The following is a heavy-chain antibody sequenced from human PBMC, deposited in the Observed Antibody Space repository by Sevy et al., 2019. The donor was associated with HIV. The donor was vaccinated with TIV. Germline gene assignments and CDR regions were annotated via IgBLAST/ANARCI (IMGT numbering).Heavy chain of an antibody. CDR1: GFSLSTSGVG. D-gene: IGHD3-3*02. CDR2: IYWDDDK. Sequence: SGPTLVKPTQTLTLTCTFSGFSLSTSGVGVGWIRQPPGKALEWLALIYWDDDKRYSPSLKSRLTITKDTSKNQVVLTMTNMNPVDTATYYCGHTPLDDAFDIWGQGTMVTVSS. CDR3: GHTPLDDAFDI. J-gene: IGHJ3*02. V-gene: IGHV2-5*02.